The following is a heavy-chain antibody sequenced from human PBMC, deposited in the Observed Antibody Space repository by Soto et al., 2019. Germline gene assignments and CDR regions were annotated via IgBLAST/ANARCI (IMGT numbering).Heavy chain of an antibody. CDR2: IIPILGTA. CDR1: GGTFSSYA. Sequence: QVQLVQSVAEVKKPGSSVKVSCKASGGTFSSYAISWVRQAPGQGLEWMGGIIPILGTANYAQKFQGRVTITADESTSTAYMELSRLRSEDTAVYYCARVPSSYDSSGYYSFGWYFDLWGRGTLVTVSS. V-gene: IGHV1-69*12. J-gene: IGHJ2*01. CDR3: ARVPSSYDSSGYYSFGWYFDL. D-gene: IGHD3-22*01.